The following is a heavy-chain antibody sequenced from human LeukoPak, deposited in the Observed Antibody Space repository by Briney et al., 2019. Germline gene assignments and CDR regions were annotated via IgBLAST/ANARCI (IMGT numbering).Heavy chain of an antibody. J-gene: IGHJ4*02. D-gene: IGHD2-21*02. V-gene: IGHV4-59*02. Sequence: SETLSHTCTVSGGSVSPYYWSWIVHFPGQGLEWIGYVYHSGNTDYNPSLRSRFTISIDTSKNQFSLKLNSVTAADTAVYFCARGHALVTASFLLWAQEPLVTFSS. CDR3: ARGHALVTASFLL. CDR2: VYHSGNT. CDR1: GGSVSPYY.